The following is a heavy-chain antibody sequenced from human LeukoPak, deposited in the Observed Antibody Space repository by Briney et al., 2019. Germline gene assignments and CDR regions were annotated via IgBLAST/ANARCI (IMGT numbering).Heavy chain of an antibody. CDR1: GGSFSSSSYY. J-gene: IGHJ6*02. V-gene: IGHV4-39*01. CDR3: ARLSCGGGNCYYYYYYGMDV. CDR2: IYHSGST. Sequence: SETLSLTCTVSGGSFSSSSYYWGWIRQPPGKGLEWIGTIYHSGSTYYNPSLKSRVTISVDTSKNQFSLKLSSVTAADTAVYYCARLSCGGGNCYYYYYYGMDVWGQGTTVTVSS. D-gene: IGHD2-15*01.